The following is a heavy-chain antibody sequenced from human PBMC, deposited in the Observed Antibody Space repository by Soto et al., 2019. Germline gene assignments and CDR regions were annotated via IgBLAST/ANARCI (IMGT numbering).Heavy chain of an antibody. CDR2: IIPIFGTA. CDR1: GGTFSSYA. V-gene: IGHV1-69*01. Sequence: QVQLVQSGAEVKKPGSSVKVSCKASGGTFSSYAISWVRQAPGQGLEWMGGIIPIFGTANYAQKFQGRVTITDDESTSTAYMELSRIRFEDTAVYYCASSKSRLRWPNKWGQGTLVTVSS. J-gene: IGHJ4*02. D-gene: IGHD4-17*01. CDR3: ASSKSRLRWPNK.